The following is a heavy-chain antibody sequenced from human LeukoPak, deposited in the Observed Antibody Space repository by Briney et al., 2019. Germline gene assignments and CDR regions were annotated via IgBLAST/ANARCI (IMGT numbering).Heavy chain of an antibody. J-gene: IGHJ5*02. CDR3: ARDEARYSSGYYPNWFDP. Sequence: ASVKVSCKASGYTFTSYGISWVRQAPGQRHEWMGWISGYNGYTHYAHNLQGRVTMTTDTSTSTAYMELRSLRSDDTAVYYCARDEARYSSGYYPNWFDPWGQGTLVTVSS. CDR1: GYTFTSYG. CDR2: ISGYNGYT. V-gene: IGHV1-18*01. D-gene: IGHD3-22*01.